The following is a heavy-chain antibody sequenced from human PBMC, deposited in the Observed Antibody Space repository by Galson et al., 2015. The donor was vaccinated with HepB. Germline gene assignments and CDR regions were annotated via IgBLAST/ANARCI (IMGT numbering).Heavy chain of an antibody. D-gene: IGHD3-10*01. CDR3: ARQTPLWFGELSVPAYFDL. Sequence: SETLSLTCSVSGGSISSDYWSWVRQPPGKGLEWIGSVYYSGNTNYNPSLKSRVTISVDTSKKQFSLRLTSVTAADTAVYYCARQTPLWFGELSVPAYFDLWGRGTLVTVSA. V-gene: IGHV4-59*08. CDR2: VYYSGNT. J-gene: IGHJ2*01. CDR1: GGSISSDY.